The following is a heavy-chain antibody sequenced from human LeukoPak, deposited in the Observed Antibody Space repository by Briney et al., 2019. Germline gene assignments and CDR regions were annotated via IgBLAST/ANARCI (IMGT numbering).Heavy chain of an antibody. V-gene: IGHV3-74*01. CDR3: TRDSQGSGTYSTDH. Sequence: PGGSLRLSCAASGFTFSSYWMHWVRQVPGKGLVWVARINPGGSSITYADSVKGRFTISRDNAKNSLFLQMNGLRDEDTAVYYCTRDSQGSGTYSTDHWGQGTLVTVSS. J-gene: IGHJ4*02. D-gene: IGHD3-10*01. CDR2: INPGGSSI. CDR1: GFTFSSYW.